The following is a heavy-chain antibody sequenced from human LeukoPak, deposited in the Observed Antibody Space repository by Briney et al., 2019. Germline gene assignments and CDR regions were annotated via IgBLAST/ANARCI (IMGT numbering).Heavy chain of an antibody. CDR2: ISYDGSNK. V-gene: IGHV3-30*04. CDR3: AKRGAEVGATVAPGDY. Sequence: PGRSLRLSCAASGFTFSSYAMHWVRQAPGKGLEWVAVISYDGSNKYYADSVKGRFTISRDNSKNTLYLQMNSLRAEDTAVYYCAKRGAEVGATVAPGDYWGQGTLVTVSS. CDR1: GFTFSSYA. D-gene: IGHD1-26*01. J-gene: IGHJ4*02.